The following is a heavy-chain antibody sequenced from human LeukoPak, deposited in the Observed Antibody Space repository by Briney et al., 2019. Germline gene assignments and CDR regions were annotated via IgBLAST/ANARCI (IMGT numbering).Heavy chain of an antibody. CDR3: AKDGYSGYDSGGYFDY. Sequence: GGSLRLSCAASGFTFSSHAMSWVRQAPGKGLEWVSAISDSGGSTYYADSVKGRFTISRDNSKNTLYLQMNSLRAEDTAVYYCAKDGYSGYDSGGYFDYWGQGTLVTVSS. CDR1: GFTFSSHA. CDR2: ISDSGGST. J-gene: IGHJ4*02. V-gene: IGHV3-23*01. D-gene: IGHD5-12*01.